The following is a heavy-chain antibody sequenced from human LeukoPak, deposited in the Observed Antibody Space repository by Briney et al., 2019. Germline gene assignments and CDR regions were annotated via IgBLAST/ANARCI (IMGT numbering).Heavy chain of an antibody. CDR3: ARRPLVVEVAAFEY. CDR2: TSLNNGDT. V-gene: IGHV1-2*02. Sequence: ASVTGSFPASGYSFTGSYIHWVRPAPLQGLDWIGWTSLNNGDTNYEQKFQGRVTMNRDTPINPAYMELSSLGSDDTAVYYCARRPLVVEVAAFEYWGQGTLVTVSS. CDR1: GYSFTGSY. D-gene: IGHD2-2*01. J-gene: IGHJ4*02.